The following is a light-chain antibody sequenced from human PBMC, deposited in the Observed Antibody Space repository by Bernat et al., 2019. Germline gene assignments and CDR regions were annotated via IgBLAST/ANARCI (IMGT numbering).Light chain of an antibody. CDR3: QVWESSFGPYV. CDR1: DLGSKT. Sequence: SYMLTQSPSVSVAPGETARITCGGDDLGSKTVHWYQQRPGQAPLLVVYDSRDRPPGIPERFSGSTSGNTATLTISSVEVGDEADYYCQVWESSFGPYVFGSGTKVSVL. V-gene: IGLV3-21*02. J-gene: IGLJ1*01. CDR2: DSR.